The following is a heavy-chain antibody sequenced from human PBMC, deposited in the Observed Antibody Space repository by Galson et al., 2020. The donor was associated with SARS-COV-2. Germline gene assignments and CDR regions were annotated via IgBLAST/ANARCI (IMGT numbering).Heavy chain of an antibody. CDR2: ISYDGSNK. D-gene: IGHD4-17*01. CDR3: AKDSNYGGNSLDY. V-gene: IGHV3-30*18. J-gene: IGHJ4*02. Sequence: GESLKISCAASGFTFSSYGMHWVRQAPGKGLEWVAVISYDGSNKYYADSVKGRFTISRDNSKNTLYLQMNSLRAEDTAVYYCAKDSNYGGNSLDYWGQGTLVTVSS. CDR1: GFTFSSYG.